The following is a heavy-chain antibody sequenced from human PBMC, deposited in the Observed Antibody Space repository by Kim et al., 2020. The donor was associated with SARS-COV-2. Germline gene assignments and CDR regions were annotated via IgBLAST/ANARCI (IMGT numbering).Heavy chain of an antibody. CDR1: GGPINTGNYY. J-gene: IGHJ4*02. CDR3: ARGKYTSSCYRGDWDS. CDR2: IHYSGTT. V-gene: IGHV4-31*03. D-gene: IGHD6-13*01. Sequence: SETLSLTCTVSGGPINTGNYYWSWIRQHPEKGLEWIGHIHYSGTTYYIPSLKGRVTISVDTSKNQFFLDLRSVTAADSAMYYCARGKYTSSCYRGDWDSWGQGVLVTVSS.